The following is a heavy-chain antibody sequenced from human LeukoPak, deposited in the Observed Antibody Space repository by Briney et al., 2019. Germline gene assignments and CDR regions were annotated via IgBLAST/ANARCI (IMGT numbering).Heavy chain of an antibody. D-gene: IGHD6-19*01. V-gene: IGHV1-24*01. CDR1: GYTLTELS. CDR2: FDPEDGET. CDR3: APGVGYSSGWYPRWFDP. J-gene: IGHJ5*02. Sequence: GASVTVSFKVSGYTLTELSMHWVRQAPGKGREGMGGFDPEDGETIYAQKFQGRVTMTEDTSTDTAYMELSSLRSEDTAVYYCAPGVGYSSGWYPRWFDPWGQGTLVTVSS.